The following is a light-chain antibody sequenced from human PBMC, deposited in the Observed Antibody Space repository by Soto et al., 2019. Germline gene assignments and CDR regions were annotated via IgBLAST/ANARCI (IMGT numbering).Light chain of an antibody. CDR2: GAS. V-gene: IGKV3-20*01. J-gene: IGKJ3*01. CDR1: QSVSSNY. CDR3: QQYGRSPFT. Sequence: EIVMTQSPGTLSLSPGETATLSCRASQSVSSNYVAWFHQKPGQATSLLIYGASSRATGVPDRFSSSGSGTDFTLTLSRREPEDFAVYYCQQYGRSPFTFGPGTKVDIK.